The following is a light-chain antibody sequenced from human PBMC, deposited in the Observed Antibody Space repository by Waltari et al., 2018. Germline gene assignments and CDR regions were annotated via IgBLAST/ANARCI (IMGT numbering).Light chain of an antibody. V-gene: IGKV4-1*01. Sequence: RATFNCKSSQSVSYSSDNKNCLAWYQQKPGQPPRLLIYGASTRESGVPDRFSGSGSGTDFSLTISSLQAEDVAVYYCHQYCSMPYTFGQGTKLEIK. CDR1: QSVSYSSDNKNC. J-gene: IGKJ2*01. CDR2: GAS. CDR3: HQYCSMPYT.